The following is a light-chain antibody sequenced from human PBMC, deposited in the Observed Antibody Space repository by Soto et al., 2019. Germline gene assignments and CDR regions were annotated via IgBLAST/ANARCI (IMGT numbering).Light chain of an antibody. Sequence: EIVMTQSPATLSVSPGERVTLSCWPSQSVSSNLAWYQQKPGQAPRLLIYGASTRATGVPARFSGSGSGTAFTLTISSLQSEDFAVYYCQHYKNWPPYTFGQGTKLEIK. J-gene: IGKJ2*01. V-gene: IGKV3-15*01. CDR1: QSVSSN. CDR2: GAS. CDR3: QHYKNWPPYT.